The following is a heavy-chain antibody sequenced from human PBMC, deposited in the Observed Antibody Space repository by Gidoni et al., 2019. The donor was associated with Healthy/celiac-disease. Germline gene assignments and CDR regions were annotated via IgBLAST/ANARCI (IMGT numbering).Heavy chain of an antibody. CDR3: ARWSLAVAARPSVILTGYNYFDY. CDR1: GYTFTGYY. D-gene: IGHD3-9*01. J-gene: IGHJ4*02. Sequence: QVQLVQSGAAVKKPGASVKVSCKASGYTFTGYYMHWVRQAPGQGLEWMGWINPNSGGTNYAQKFQGWVTMTRDTSISTAYMELSRLRSDDTAVYYCARWSLAVAARPSVILTGYNYFDYWGQGTLVTVSS. CDR2: INPNSGGT. V-gene: IGHV1-2*04.